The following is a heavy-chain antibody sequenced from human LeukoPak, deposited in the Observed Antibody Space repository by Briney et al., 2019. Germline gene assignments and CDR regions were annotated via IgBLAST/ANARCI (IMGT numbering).Heavy chain of an antibody. CDR2: ISGGGDTT. V-gene: IGHV3-23*01. J-gene: IGHJ4*02. CDR3: AETNGYYDY. CDR1: GLTFSNNG. Sequence: GGSLRLSCACSGLTFSNNGMSWVRQSPGRGLEGVSGISGGGDTTYYAESVKGRFTISRDNSKNTLFLQMNSLTAEDTAVYYCAETNGYYDYWGQGTLVAVSS. D-gene: IGHD3-22*01.